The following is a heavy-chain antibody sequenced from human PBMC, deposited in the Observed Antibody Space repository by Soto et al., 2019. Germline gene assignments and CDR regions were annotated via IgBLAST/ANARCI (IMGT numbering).Heavy chain of an antibody. CDR1: GYTFTSYD. J-gene: IGHJ6*03. CDR3: AGGSSSPYYYYYMDV. Sequence: ASVKVSCKASGYTFTSYDINWVRQATGQGLEWMGWMNPNSGNTGYAQKFQGRVTMTRNTSISTAYMELSSLRSEDTAVYYCAGGSSSPYYYYYMDVWGKGTTVTVSS. CDR2: MNPNSGNT. V-gene: IGHV1-8*01.